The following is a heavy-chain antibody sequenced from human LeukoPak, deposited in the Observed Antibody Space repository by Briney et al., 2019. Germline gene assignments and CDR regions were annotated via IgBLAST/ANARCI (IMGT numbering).Heavy chain of an antibody. D-gene: IGHD6-13*01. V-gene: IGHV3-23*01. CDR1: GFTFSSYA. CDR2: ISGSGVNT. J-gene: IGHJ6*02. Sequence: QAGGSLRLSCAASGFTFSSYAMSWVRQAPGKGLEWVSAISGSGVNTYYADSVRGRFTISRDNSKNTLYLQMNSLRAEDTAVYYCARDRGSSWSSGPYYYYGMDVWGQGTTVTVSS. CDR3: ARDRGSSWSSGPYYYYGMDV.